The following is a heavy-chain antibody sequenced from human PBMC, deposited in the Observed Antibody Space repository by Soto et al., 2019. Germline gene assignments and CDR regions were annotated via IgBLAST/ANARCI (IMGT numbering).Heavy chain of an antibody. CDR1: GGSFSGYY. Sequence: SQTLSLTCAVYGGSFSGYYWSWIRQPPGKGLEWIGEINHSGSTNYNPSLKSRVTISVDTSKNQFSLKLSSVTAADTAVYYCASPLRYGDYGRFDYWGQGTLVTVSS. V-gene: IGHV4-34*01. J-gene: IGHJ4*02. CDR2: INHSGST. D-gene: IGHD4-17*01. CDR3: ASPLRYGDYGRFDY.